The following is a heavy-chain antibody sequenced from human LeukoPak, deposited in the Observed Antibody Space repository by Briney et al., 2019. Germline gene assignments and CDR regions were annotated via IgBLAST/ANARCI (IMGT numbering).Heavy chain of an antibody. D-gene: IGHD2-21*01. J-gene: IGHJ4*02. CDR3: VRGAPYCDKSACSSPGHH. CDR1: GYSFTSYG. V-gene: IGHV1-18*01. Sequence: ASVKVSCKASGYSFTSYGITWMRQAPGQGLEWMGCINGYNGNTNDAQKFLDRVILTRDVSSTTAYLELRSLRPDDTAVYFCVRGAPYCDKSACSSPGHHWGLGTLVTVSS. CDR2: INGYNGNT.